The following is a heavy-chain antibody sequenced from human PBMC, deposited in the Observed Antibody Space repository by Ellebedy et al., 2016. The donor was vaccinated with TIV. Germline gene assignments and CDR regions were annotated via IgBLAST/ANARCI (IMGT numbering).Heavy chain of an antibody. D-gene: IGHD3-10*01. Sequence: SETLSLXXAVYGGSFSGYYWSWIRQPPGKGLEWIGEINHSGSTNYNPSLKSRVTISVDTSKNQFSLKLSSVTAADTAVYYCARGSGNGSGKNRARYYYYYMDVWGKGTTVTVSS. CDR1: GGSFSGYY. CDR3: ARGSGNGSGKNRARYYYYYMDV. J-gene: IGHJ6*03. V-gene: IGHV4-34*01. CDR2: INHSGST.